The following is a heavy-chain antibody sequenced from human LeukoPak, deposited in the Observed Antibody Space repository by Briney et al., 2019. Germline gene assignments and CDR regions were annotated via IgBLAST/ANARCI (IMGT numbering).Heavy chain of an antibody. CDR2: IWYDGSNK. Sequence: GRSLRLSCAASGFTFSSYGMHWVRQAPGKGLEWVAVIWYDGSNKYYADSVKGRFTISRDNSKNTLYLQMNSLRAEDTAVYYCAKALVRDYYYYGMDVWGQGTTVTVSS. CDR3: AKALVRDYYYYGMDV. V-gene: IGHV3-33*06. J-gene: IGHJ6*02. D-gene: IGHD6-6*01. CDR1: GFTFSSYG.